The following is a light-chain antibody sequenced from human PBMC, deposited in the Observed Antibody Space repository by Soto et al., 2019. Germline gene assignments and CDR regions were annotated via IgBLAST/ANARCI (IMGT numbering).Light chain of an antibody. V-gene: IGKV1-5*03. J-gene: IGKJ1*01. CDR3: QHYNSYSEA. Sequence: DIHMTQSPSTLSASVGDRVTITCRARQSISNRLAWYQQKPGKAPKLLIYKASTLKSGVPSRFSGSGSGTEFTLTISSLQPDDFATYYCQHYNSYSEAFGQGTKVDIK. CDR1: QSISNR. CDR2: KAS.